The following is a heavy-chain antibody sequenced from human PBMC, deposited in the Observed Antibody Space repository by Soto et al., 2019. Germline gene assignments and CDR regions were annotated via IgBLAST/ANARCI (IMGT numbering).Heavy chain of an antibody. V-gene: IGHV2-5*02. CDR2: IYWDDDK. CDR3: AHRVLRAVFGLVTTTAIYFDF. CDR1: GFSLTTSGVG. D-gene: IGHD3-3*01. J-gene: IGHJ4*02. Sequence: QITLNESGPPVVKPTETLTLTCTFSGFSLTTSGVGVGWVRQSPGKAPEWLAFIYWDDDKRYSTSLKSRLTITKDTSKNQVVLTMAHVDPADTATYYCAHRVLRAVFGLVTTTAIYFDFWGQGTPVVVSS.